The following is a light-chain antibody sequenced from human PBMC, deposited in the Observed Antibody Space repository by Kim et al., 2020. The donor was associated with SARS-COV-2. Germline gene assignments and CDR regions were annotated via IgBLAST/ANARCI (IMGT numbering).Light chain of an antibody. J-gene: IGLJ3*02. V-gene: IGLV3-25*03. CDR2: KDS. CDR3: QSADSSGTWV. Sequence: SYELTQPPSVSVSPGQTARITCSGDALPKQYAYWYQQKPGQAPGLVIYKDSERPSGIPERFSGSSSGTTVTLTISGVQAEDEADYYCQSADSSGTWVFGG. CDR1: ALPKQY.